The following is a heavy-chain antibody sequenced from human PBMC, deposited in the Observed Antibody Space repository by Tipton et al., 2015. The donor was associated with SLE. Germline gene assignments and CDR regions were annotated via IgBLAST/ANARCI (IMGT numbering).Heavy chain of an antibody. CDR1: GGSVSNPSYY. J-gene: IGHJ6*02. CDR2: IYYSGST. V-gene: IGHV4-39*01. D-gene: IGHD6-19*01. CDR3: ARHHGSGWLYGLDV. Sequence: TLSLTCSVSGGSVSNPSYYCGWIRQPPGKGLEWIGTIYYSGSTYYNPSLKSRVTISVDTSKNQFSRNLNSVTAADTAIFYCARHHGSGWLYGLDVWGQGTTVTVSS.